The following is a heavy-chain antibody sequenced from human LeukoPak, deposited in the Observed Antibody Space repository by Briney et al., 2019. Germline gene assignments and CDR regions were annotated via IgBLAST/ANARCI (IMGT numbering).Heavy chain of an antibody. Sequence: SETLSLTCTVSGYSISSGYYWGWIRQPPGKGLEWIGSIYHSGSTYYNPSLKSRFTISVDTSKNQFSLKLSSVTAADTAVYYCARPGDSGSYRRPFHYWGQGTLVTVSS. D-gene: IGHD1-26*01. CDR2: IYHSGST. V-gene: IGHV4-38-2*02. CDR3: ARPGDSGSYRRPFHY. CDR1: GYSISSGYY. J-gene: IGHJ4*02.